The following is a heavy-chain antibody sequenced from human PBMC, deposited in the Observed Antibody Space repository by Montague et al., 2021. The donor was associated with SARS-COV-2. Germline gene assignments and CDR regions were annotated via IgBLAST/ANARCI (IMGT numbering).Heavy chain of an antibody. CDR3: ARLEAGDCSGGSCYSSWFDP. CDR1: GGSISSCY. Sequence: ETLSLTCTVSGGSISSCYWSWIRQPPGKGLEWIGYIYYSGSTNYNPSLKSRVTISVDTSKNQFSLKLSSVTAADTAVYYCARLEAGDCSGGSCYSSWFDPWGQGTLVTVSS. V-gene: IGHV4-59*08. CDR2: IYYSGST. D-gene: IGHD2-15*01. J-gene: IGHJ5*02.